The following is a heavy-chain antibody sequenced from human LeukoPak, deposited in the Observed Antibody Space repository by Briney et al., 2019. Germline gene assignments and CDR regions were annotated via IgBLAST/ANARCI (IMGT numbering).Heavy chain of an antibody. V-gene: IGHV4-61*02. CDR2: IYTSGST. CDR1: GGSISSGSYY. J-gene: IGHJ3*02. D-gene: IGHD6-13*01. CDR3: AREASSSWYWGAFDI. Sequence: SETLSLTCTVSGGSISSGSYYWSWLRQPAGKGLEWIVRIYTSGSTNYNPSLKSRVTISVDTSKNQFSLKLSSVTAADTAVYYCAREASSSWYWGAFDIWGQGTMVTVSS.